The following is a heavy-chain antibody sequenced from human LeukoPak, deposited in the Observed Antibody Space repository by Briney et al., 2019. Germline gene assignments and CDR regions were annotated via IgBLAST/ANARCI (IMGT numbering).Heavy chain of an antibody. CDR3: AKEERSPSGLYFDY. J-gene: IGHJ4*01. CDR1: GFTFSSYA. V-gene: IGHV3-23*01. Sequence: GGSLRLPCAASGFTFSSYAMSWVRQAPGKGLEWVSGISGSGDNTYYADSVKGRFTISRDNSKNTLYVQVNSLGTEDTAAYYCAKEERSPSGLYFDYWGQGTLVTVSS. CDR2: ISGSGDNT. D-gene: IGHD3-22*01.